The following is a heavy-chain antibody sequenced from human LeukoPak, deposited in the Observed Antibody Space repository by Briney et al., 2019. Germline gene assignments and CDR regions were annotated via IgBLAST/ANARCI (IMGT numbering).Heavy chain of an antibody. CDR1: GGSISSYY. CDR2: IYYSEST. Sequence: SETLSLTCTVSGGSISSYYWSWIRQPPGKGLDWIGYIYYSESTNYNPSLKGRVTISVDTSKNQFSLKLSSVTAAYTAVYYCARVAVASRDAFDIWGQGTMVTVSS. J-gene: IGHJ3*02. CDR3: ARVAVASRDAFDI. V-gene: IGHV4-59*01. D-gene: IGHD6-19*01.